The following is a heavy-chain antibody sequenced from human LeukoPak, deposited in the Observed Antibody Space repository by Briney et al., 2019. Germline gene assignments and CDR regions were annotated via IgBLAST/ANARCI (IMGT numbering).Heavy chain of an antibody. CDR3: ARENSSGWRNYYYGMDV. D-gene: IGHD6-19*01. CDR1: GGTFSSYA. J-gene: IGHJ6*02. V-gene: IGHV1-69*13. Sequence: EASVKVSCKASGGTFSSYATSWVRQAPGQGLEWMGGIIPIFGTANYAQKFQGRVTITADESTSTAYMELSSLRSEDTAVYYCARENSSGWRNYYYGMDVWGQGTTVTVSS. CDR2: IIPIFGTA.